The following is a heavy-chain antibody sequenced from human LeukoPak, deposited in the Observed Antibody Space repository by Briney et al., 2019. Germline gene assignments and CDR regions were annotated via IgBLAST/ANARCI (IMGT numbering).Heavy chain of an antibody. V-gene: IGHV3-30*03. J-gene: IGHJ3*02. CDR3: ASDQMVVVMEGVAFDI. CDR2: ISFDGRNQ. D-gene: IGHD3-22*01. CDR1: GFTFRNYG. Sequence: GGSLRLSCGASGFTFRNYGIHGFRQAPGKGLEGLGVISFDGRNQYYGDSVKGRVTISRDNAKDTLFLQMTSMRAEDTAVYYCASDQMVVVMEGVAFDIWGQGTMVTVSS.